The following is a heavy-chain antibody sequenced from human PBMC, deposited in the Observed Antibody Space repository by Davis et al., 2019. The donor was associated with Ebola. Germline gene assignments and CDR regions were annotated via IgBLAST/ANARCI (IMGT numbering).Heavy chain of an antibody. CDR2: INHSGST. D-gene: IGHD3-16*01. CDR1: GESFIGYY. CDR3: ARGRGSPVWGI. V-gene: IGHV4-34*01. J-gene: IGHJ6*02. Sequence: PSETLSLTCAVYGESFIGYYWSWIRQPPGKGLEWIGEINHSGSTNYNPSLKSRVTISIDTSKNQFSLRLDSVTAADTAVYYCARGRGSPVWGIWGQGTTVTVSS.